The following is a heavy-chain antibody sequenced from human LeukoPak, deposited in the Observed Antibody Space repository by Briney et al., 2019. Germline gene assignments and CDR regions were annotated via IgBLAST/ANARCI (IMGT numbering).Heavy chain of an antibody. J-gene: IGHJ3*02. Sequence: GGSLRLSCAASGFTFSSYGMHWVRQAPGKGPEWVACIRYDGSNKYYADSVKGLFTISRDNSKNTLYLQMNSLRAEDTAVYYCRSGHDAFDIWGQGTMVTVSS. CDR2: IRYDGSNK. CDR3: RSGHDAFDI. CDR1: GFTFSSYG. D-gene: IGHD6-19*01. V-gene: IGHV3-30*02.